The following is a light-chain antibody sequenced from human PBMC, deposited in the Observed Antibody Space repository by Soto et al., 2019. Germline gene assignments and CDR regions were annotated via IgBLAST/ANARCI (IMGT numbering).Light chain of an antibody. Sequence: DIVMTQSPDSLAVSLGERATINCKSSQSVLYSSNNKNYLAWYQQKPGQPLKLLIYWASTQESVVPDRFSGSGSGTDFTLTNSSLQAEDVAVYYCQQYYSTPQTFGQGNKVEIK. J-gene: IGKJ1*01. CDR3: QQYYSTPQT. CDR2: WAS. V-gene: IGKV4-1*01. CDR1: QSVLYSSNNKNY.